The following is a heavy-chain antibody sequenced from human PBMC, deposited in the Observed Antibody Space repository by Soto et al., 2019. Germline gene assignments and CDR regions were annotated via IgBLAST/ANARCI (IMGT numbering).Heavy chain of an antibody. J-gene: IGHJ3*02. Sequence: SETLSLTCTVSGGSISSSSYYWGWIRQPPGKGLEWIGSIYYSGSTYYNPSPKSRVTISVDTSKNQFSLKLSSVTAADTAVYYCARRGSLYYYDSSGYYLDAFAIWGQGTMVTVSS. D-gene: IGHD3-22*01. CDR2: IYYSGST. CDR1: GGSISSSSYY. CDR3: ARRGSLYYYDSSGYYLDAFAI. V-gene: IGHV4-39*01.